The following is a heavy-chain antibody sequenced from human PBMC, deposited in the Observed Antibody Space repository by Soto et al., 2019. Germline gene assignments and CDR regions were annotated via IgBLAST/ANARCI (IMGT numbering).Heavy chain of an antibody. CDR3: ARYLVAAAAPGDWFDP. D-gene: IGHD6-13*01. CDR1: GGSISSSSYY. J-gene: IGHJ5*02. CDR2: IYYSGST. V-gene: IGHV4-39*01. Sequence: QLQLQESGPGLVKPSETLSLTCTVSGGSISSSSYYWGWIRQPPGKGLEWIGSIYYSGSTYYNPSLKSRVTISVDTSKTQFSLKLSSVTAADTAVYYCARYLVAAAAPGDWFDPWGQGTLVTVSS.